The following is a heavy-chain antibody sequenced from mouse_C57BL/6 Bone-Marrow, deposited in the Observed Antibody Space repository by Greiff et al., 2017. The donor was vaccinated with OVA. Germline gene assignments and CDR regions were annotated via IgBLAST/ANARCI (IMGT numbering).Heavy chain of an antibody. J-gene: IGHJ4*01. CDR3: TLYLWDPYYAMDY. CDR1: GYPFTSYW. Sequence: EVKLVESGTVLARPGASVKMSCKTSGYPFTSYWIPWVKQRPGRGLEWIGAIYPGNSATSYNQKFKGKAKLTAVTSASTAYRELSSLTNKDSAVYYCTLYLWDPYYAMDYWGQGTSVTVSS. V-gene: IGHV1-5*01. D-gene: IGHD4-1*01. CDR2: IYPGNSAT.